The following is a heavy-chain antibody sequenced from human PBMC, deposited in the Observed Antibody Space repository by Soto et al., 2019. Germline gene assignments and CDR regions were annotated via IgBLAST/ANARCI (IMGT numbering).Heavy chain of an antibody. CDR3: AKDRLAGKFDY. CDR1: GFTFNNYA. CDR2: ISNTGGDT. Sequence: GGSLRLSCAASGFTFNNYAMNWVRQAPGMGLEWVATISNTGGDTYYADSVKGRFTISRDNSKNTLYLQMSSLRVEDTAVYYCAKDRLAGKFDYCGQGTQVTVSS. V-gene: IGHV3-23*01. J-gene: IGHJ4*02.